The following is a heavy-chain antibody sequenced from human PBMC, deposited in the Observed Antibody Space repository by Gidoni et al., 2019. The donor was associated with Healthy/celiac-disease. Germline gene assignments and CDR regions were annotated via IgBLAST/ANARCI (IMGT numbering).Heavy chain of an antibody. CDR1: GFHFCRYA. V-gene: IGHV3-23*01. D-gene: IGHD5-18*01. Sequence: EVELLEAGGGLVQPGGSLRTPRAAYGFHFCRYAMSWVRQAPGKGLGWVSAIGGSGGSTYYADSVKGRFTISSANSKNTLYLQMNSLRAEDTAVYYCAKARVRIQLWFSDYWGQGTLVTVSS. CDR2: IGGSGGST. CDR3: AKARVRIQLWFSDY. J-gene: IGHJ4*02.